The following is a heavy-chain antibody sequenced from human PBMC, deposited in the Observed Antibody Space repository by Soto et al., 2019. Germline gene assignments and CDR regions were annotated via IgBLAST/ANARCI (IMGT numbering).Heavy chain of an antibody. D-gene: IGHD6-19*01. Sequence: GGSLRLSCAASGFTFSSYAMSWVRQAPGKGLEWVSAISGSGGSTYYADSVKGRFTISRDNSKNTLYLQMNSLRAEDTAVYYCAKGGAWIAVAGTMYFDYWGQGTLVTVSS. CDR1: GFTFSSYA. CDR2: ISGSGGST. CDR3: AKGGAWIAVAGTMYFDY. V-gene: IGHV3-23*01. J-gene: IGHJ4*02.